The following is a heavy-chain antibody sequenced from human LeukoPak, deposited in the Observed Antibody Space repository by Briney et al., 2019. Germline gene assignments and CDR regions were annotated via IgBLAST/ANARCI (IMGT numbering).Heavy chain of an antibody. Sequence: ASVKVSCKASGYTFTSYDINWVRQATGQGLEWMGWMNPNSGNTGYAQKFQGRVTMTRNTSISTAYMELSSLRSDDTAVYYCARDRGTSGWYEALYAFHIWGQGTMVTVSA. J-gene: IGHJ3*02. D-gene: IGHD6-19*01. CDR3: ARDRGTSGWYEALYAFHI. V-gene: IGHV1-8*01. CDR1: GYTFTSYD. CDR2: MNPNSGNT.